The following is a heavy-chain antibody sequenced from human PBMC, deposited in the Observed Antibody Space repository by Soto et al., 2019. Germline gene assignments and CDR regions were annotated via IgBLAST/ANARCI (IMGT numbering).Heavy chain of an antibody. CDR3: ARDLLSVDTAMVRYYGMDV. D-gene: IGHD5-18*01. CDR1: GFTFSSYS. Sequence: GGSLRLSCAASGFTFSSYSMNWVRQAPGKGLEWVSSISSSSSYIYYADSVKGRFTISRDNAKNSLYLQMNSLRAEDTAVYYCARDLLSVDTAMVRYYGMDVWGQGTTVTVSS. J-gene: IGHJ6*02. CDR2: ISSSSSYI. V-gene: IGHV3-21*01.